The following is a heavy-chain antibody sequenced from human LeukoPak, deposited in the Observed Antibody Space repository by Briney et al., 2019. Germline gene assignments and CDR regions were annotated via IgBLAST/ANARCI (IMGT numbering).Heavy chain of an antibody. J-gene: IGHJ4*02. D-gene: IGHD1-26*01. Sequence: GGSLRLSCAASGLIFSSYQMNWVRRAPGKGLEWVSAISGSGGSTYYADSVKGRFTISRDNSKNTLYLQMNSLRAEDTAVYYCARFRYSGSYYVTNLDYWGQGTLVTVSS. CDR1: GLIFSSYQ. V-gene: IGHV3-23*01. CDR3: ARFRYSGSYYVTNLDY. CDR2: ISGSGGST.